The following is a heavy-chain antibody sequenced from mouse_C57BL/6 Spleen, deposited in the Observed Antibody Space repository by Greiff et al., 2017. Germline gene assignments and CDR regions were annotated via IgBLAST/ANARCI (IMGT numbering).Heavy chain of an antibody. D-gene: IGHD2-3*01. CDR2: ISYDGSN. V-gene: IGHV3-6*01. CDR3: ARDGSDGYYEYYYAMDY. J-gene: IGHJ4*01. CDR1: GYSITSGYY. Sequence: EVQLQESGPGLVKPSQSLSLTCSVTGYSITSGYYWNWIRQFPGNKLEWMGYISYDGSNNYNPSLKNRISITRDTSKNQFFLKLNSVTTEDTATYYCARDGSDGYYEYYYAMDYWGQGTSGNVSP.